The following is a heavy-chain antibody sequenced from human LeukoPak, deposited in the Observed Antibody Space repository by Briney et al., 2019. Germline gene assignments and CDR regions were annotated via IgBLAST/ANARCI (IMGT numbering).Heavy chain of an antibody. Sequence: ASVKVSCKASGYTFTGYYIHWVRQAPGQGLEWMGWINPDNGVTNYAQKFQGRVTMTRDTSISTAYMELSRLRSDDTAVYYCARDGRYYYYYMDVWGKGTTVTISS. CDR1: GYTFTGYY. J-gene: IGHJ6*03. CDR3: ARDGRYYYYYMDV. CDR2: INPDNGVT. V-gene: IGHV1-2*02.